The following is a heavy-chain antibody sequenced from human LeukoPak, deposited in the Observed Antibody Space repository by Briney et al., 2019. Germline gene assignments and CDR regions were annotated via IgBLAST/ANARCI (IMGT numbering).Heavy chain of an antibody. Sequence: GGSLRLSCAASGFTFDDYAMHWVRQAPGKGLEWVSSISGSSTFIYYADSVKGRFTISRDNAKNSLYLEMNSLRAEDTAVYYCARSLSSSWTQFDHWGQGTLVTVSS. CDR1: GFTFDDYA. V-gene: IGHV3-21*01. D-gene: IGHD6-13*01. CDR2: ISGSSTFI. CDR3: ARSLSSSWTQFDH. J-gene: IGHJ4*02.